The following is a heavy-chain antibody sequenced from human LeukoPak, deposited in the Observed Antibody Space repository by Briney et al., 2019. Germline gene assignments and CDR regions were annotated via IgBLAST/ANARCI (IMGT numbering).Heavy chain of an antibody. J-gene: IGHJ4*02. CDR1: GFTFSSYA. CDR2: ISGSGGST. CDR3: AKAHWYYDSSGYYSY. Sequence: GGSLRLSCAASGFTFSSYAMSWVRQAPGKGLEWVSAISGSGGSTYYADSVKGRFTISRDNSKNTLYLQMNSLRAEDTAVYYCAKAHWYYDSSGYYSYWGQGTLVTVSS. D-gene: IGHD3-22*01. V-gene: IGHV3-23*01.